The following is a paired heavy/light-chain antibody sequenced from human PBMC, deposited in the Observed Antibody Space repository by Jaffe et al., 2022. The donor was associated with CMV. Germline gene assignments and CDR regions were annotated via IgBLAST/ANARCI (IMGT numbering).Light chain of an antibody. J-gene: IGLJ3*02. CDR2: GNS. CDR3: QSYDSSLSVWV. Sequence: QSVLTQPPSVSGAPGQRVTISCTGSSSNIGAGYDVHWYQQLPGTAPKLLIYGNSNRPSGVPDRFSGSKSGTSASLAITGLQAEDEADYYCQSYDSSLSVWVFGGGTKLTVL. V-gene: IGLV1-40*01. CDR1: SSNIGAGYD.
Heavy chain of an antibody. CDR2: IFSNDEK. J-gene: IGHJ5*02. V-gene: IGHV2-26*01. CDR1: GFSLSNARMG. D-gene: IGHD3-10*01. CDR3: ARELHYYGSGSPWGRFDP. Sequence: QVTLKESGPVLVKPTETLTLTCTVSGFSLSNARMGVSWIRQPPGKALEWLAHIFSNDEKSYSTSLKSRLTISKDTSKSQVVLTMTNMDPVDTATYYCARELHYYGSGSPWGRFDPWGQGTLVTVSS.